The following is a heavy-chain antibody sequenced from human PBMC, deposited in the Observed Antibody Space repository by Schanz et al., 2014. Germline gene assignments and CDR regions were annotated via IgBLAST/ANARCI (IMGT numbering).Heavy chain of an antibody. CDR1: GFTFRSHA. Sequence: QVQLVESGGGVVQPGRSLRLSCAASGFTFRSHAMHWVRQAPGKGLEWGAVISHDGSKKYYADSVKGRFTISRDNSRNTLYLQMNSLRAEDTAVYYCARELPSYFDLWNGSQNAFDYWGQGTLVTVSS. J-gene: IGHJ4*02. D-gene: IGHD3-3*01. V-gene: IGHV3-30*16. CDR2: ISHDGSKK. CDR3: ARELPSYFDLWNGSQNAFDY.